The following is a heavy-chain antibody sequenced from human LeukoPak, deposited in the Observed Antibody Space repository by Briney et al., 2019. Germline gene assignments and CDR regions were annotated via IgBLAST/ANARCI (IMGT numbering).Heavy chain of an antibody. CDR1: GFTFSSYG. D-gene: IGHD3-10*01. J-gene: IGHJ5*02. V-gene: IGHV3-30*18. CDR2: IANDGKTT. Sequence: PGRSLRLSCAASGFTFSSYGMHWVRQAPGKGLEWVAVIANDGKTTYYADSVKGRFTISRDNSKNTLYLQMNSLKAEDTAVYYCTKEGLPSGSSWSAWFDPWGQGTLVTVSS. CDR3: TKEGLPSGSSWSAWFDP.